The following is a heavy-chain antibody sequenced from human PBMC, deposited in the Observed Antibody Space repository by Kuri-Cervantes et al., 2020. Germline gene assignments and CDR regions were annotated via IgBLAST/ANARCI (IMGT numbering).Heavy chain of an antibody. CDR3: ARIDYGGNGFDY. V-gene: IGHV4-34*01. CDR2: INHSGST. D-gene: IGHD4-23*01. J-gene: IGHJ4*02. Sequence: SETLSLTCAVYGRSFSGYYWNWIRQPPGKGLEWIGEINHSGSTNYNPSLKSRVTISVDTSKNQFSLKLSSVTAADTAVYYCARIDYGGNGFDYWGQGTLVTVSS. CDR1: GRSFSGYY.